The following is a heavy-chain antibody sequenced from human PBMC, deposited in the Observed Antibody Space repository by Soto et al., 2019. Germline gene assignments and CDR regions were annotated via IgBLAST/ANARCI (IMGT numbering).Heavy chain of an antibody. V-gene: IGHV3-30-3*01. CDR3: ARDQGRGGDDSIPPDY. CDR1: GFTFSSYA. Sequence: GGSPRLSCAASGFTFSSYAMHWVRQAPGKGLEWVAVISYDGSNKYYADSVKGRFTISRDNSKNTLYLQMNSLRAEDTAVYYCARDQGRGGDDSIPPDYWGQGTLVTVSS. D-gene: IGHD2-21*02. J-gene: IGHJ4*02. CDR2: ISYDGSNK.